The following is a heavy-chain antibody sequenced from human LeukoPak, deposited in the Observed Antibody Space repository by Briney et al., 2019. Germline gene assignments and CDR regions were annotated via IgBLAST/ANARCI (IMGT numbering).Heavy chain of an antibody. D-gene: IGHD3-16*01. CDR3: TRDVTGDYWFDP. V-gene: IGHV1-2*02. J-gene: IGHJ5*02. Sequence: ASMKVSCKASEYTFTAYDMHWVRQAPAQGLEWMGWINPSSGGRDYAQKFQGRVTMTRDTSISTAHMELSRLTSDDTAVYYCTRDVTGDYWFDPWGQGTLVTVSS. CDR2: INPSSGGR. CDR1: EYTFTAYD.